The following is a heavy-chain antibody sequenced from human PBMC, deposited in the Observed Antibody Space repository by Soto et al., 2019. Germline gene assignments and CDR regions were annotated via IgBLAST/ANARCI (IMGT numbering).Heavy chain of an antibody. V-gene: IGHV4-30-4*01. D-gene: IGHD1-7*01. CDR2: IFYSGDT. CDR3: VGTGTTDDF. J-gene: IGHJ1*01. Sequence: VQLQGSGPGLLKPSQTLSLTCTVSGASVNTGDYYWSYIRQPPGKGLEWLGYIFYSGDTYYNPSLKSRATISLNTSRNQLSLTLTSVTDADTALYYCVGTGTTDDFWGQGTLGTVSS. CDR1: GASVNTGDYY.